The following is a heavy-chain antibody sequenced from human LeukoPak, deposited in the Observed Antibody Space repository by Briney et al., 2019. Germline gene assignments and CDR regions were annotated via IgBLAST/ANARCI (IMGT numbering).Heavy chain of an antibody. D-gene: IGHD3-10*01. J-gene: IGHJ5*02. CDR1: GFTFSSYS. Sequence: GGSLRLSCAASGFTFSSYSMNWVRQAPGKGLEWVSSISSSSSYIYYADSVKGRFTISRDNAKNSLYLQMNSLRAEDTALYYCARALLWFGELPWWFDPWGQGTLVTVSS. V-gene: IGHV3-21*04. CDR3: ARALLWFGELPWWFDP. CDR2: ISSSSSYI.